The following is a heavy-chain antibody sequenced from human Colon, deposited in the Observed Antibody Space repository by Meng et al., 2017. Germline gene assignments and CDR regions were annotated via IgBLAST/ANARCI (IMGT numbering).Heavy chain of an antibody. CDR1: GFTFSDSY. CDR2: SHGNTV. V-gene: IGHV3-11*01. D-gene: IGHD6-19*01. Sequence: GESLKISCAASGFTFSDSYMNWIRQAPGKGLEWVSYSHGNTVYYADSVKGRFTISRDSAKNSLYLQMNSLRAGDTAVYYCARGWLANWGQGTLVTVSS. CDR3: ARGWLAN. J-gene: IGHJ4*02.